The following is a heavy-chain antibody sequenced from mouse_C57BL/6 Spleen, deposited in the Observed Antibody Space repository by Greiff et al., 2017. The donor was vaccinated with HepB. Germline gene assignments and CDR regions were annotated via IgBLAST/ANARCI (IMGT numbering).Heavy chain of an antibody. D-gene: IGHD2-4*01. V-gene: IGHV1-52*01. CDR3: ARVRAMITTLYYYAMDY. CDR1: GYTFTSYW. J-gene: IGHJ4*01. CDR2: IDPSDSET. Sequence: QVQLQQSGAELVRPGSSVKLSCKASGYTFTSYWMHWVKQRPIQGLEWIGNIDPSDSETHYNQKFKDKATLTVEKSSSTAYMQLSSLTSEDSSVYYCARVRAMITTLYYYAMDYWGQGTSVTVSS.